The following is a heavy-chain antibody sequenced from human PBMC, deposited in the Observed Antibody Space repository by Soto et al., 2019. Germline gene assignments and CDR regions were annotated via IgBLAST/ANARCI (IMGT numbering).Heavy chain of an antibody. D-gene: IGHD1-26*01. J-gene: IGHJ4*02. CDR1: GYTFTSYG. V-gene: IGHV1-18*01. Sequence: QVQLVQSGAEVKKPGASVKVSCKASGYTFTSYGISWVRQAPGQGLEWMVWISAYNGNTKYVQKLKGRVTTTTDTSTSTAYMELRSLRSDEPAVYYCARDLGGSYYAPVDYWGQGTLVTVSS. CDR3: ARDLGGSYYAPVDY. CDR2: ISAYNGNT.